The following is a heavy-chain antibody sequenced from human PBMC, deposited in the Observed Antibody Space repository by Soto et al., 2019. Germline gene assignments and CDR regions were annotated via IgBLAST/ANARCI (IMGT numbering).Heavy chain of an antibody. J-gene: IGHJ4*02. Sequence: QVQLVESGGGVVQPGRSLRLSCEASGFTFSSYGMHWVRQAPGKGLEWVAVISYDGSNKYYADSVKGRFTISRDNSKNTLYLQMNSLRAEDTAVYYCAKGSKASRNDYWGQGTLVTVSS. V-gene: IGHV3-30*18. CDR3: AKGSKASRNDY. CDR2: ISYDGSNK. D-gene: IGHD2-2*01. CDR1: GFTFSSYG.